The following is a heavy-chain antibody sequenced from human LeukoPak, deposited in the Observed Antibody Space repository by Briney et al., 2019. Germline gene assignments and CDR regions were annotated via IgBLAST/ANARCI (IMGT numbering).Heavy chain of an antibody. CDR3: AREDYYDSSGYYPFDV. Sequence: SQTLSLTCTVSGGSISSGSYYWNWIRQPAGKGLEWVRRIYSSGSINFTPSLKSRCTISVDTSKNQFSLKLSSVTAADTAVYYCAREDYYDSSGYYPFDVWGQGILVTVSS. J-gene: IGHJ4*02. CDR1: GGSISSGSYY. D-gene: IGHD3-22*01. CDR2: IYSSGSI. V-gene: IGHV4-61*02.